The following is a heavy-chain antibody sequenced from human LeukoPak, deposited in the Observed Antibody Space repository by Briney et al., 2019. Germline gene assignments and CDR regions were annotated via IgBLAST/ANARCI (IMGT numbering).Heavy chain of an antibody. CDR1: GYSFSTYW. CDR3: GRCARMGATQSNFDY. V-gene: IGHV5-51*01. D-gene: IGHD1-26*01. J-gene: IGHJ4*02. Sequence: PGESLKISCKGSGYSFSTYWIGWVRQMPGKGLEWMGIIYPGDSDTRYNPSFQGQVTISADQSTNTAYLQWSSLKASDTAIYYCGRCARMGATQSNFDYWGQGTLVTVSS. CDR2: IYPGDSDT.